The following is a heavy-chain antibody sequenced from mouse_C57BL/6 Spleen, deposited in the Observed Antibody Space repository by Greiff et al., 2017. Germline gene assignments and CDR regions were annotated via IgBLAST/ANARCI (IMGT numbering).Heavy chain of an antibody. CDR1: GYTFTDYY. D-gene: IGHD2-3*01. J-gene: IGHJ3*01. CDR3: ARRDGPSPFAY. V-gene: IGHV1-26*01. CDR2: INPNNGGT. Sequence: EVQLQQSGPELVKPGASVKISCKASGYTFTDYYMNWVKQSHGKSLEWIGDINPNNGGTSYNQKFKGKATLTVDKSSSTAYMELRSLTSEDSAVYYCARRDGPSPFAYWGQGTLVTVSA.